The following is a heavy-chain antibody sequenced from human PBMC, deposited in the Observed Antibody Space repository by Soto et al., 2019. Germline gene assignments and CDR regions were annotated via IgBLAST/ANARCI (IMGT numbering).Heavy chain of an antibody. CDR1: GYTFTSYG. Sequence: QVQLEQSGAEVKKPGASVKVSCKASGYTFTSYGISWVRQAPGQGLEWMGRISAYNGNTNYAQKLQGRVTMTTDTTTSTAYXEXXXXXXXXXXXXXXXXXXXXXXXXXDPWGQGTLVT. J-gene: IGHJ5*02. CDR3: XXXXXXXXXXXDP. V-gene: IGHV1-18*01. CDR2: ISAYNGNT.